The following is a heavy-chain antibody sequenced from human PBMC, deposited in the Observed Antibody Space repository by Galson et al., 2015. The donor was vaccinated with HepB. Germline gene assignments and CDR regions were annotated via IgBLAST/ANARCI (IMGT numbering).Heavy chain of an antibody. Sequence: SVKVSCKASGGTFSSYAISWVRQAPGQGLEWMGGIIPIFGIANYAQKFQGRVTITADKPTSTAYMELSSLRSEDTAVYYCARDRIVVVPAAPGRGGYYYGMDVWGQGTTVTVSS. CDR2: IIPIFGIA. J-gene: IGHJ6*02. V-gene: IGHV1-69*10. D-gene: IGHD2-2*01. CDR1: GGTFSSYA. CDR3: ARDRIVVVPAAPGRGGYYYGMDV.